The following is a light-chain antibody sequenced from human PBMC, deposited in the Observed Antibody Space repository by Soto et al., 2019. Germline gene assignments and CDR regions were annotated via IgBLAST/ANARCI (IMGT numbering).Light chain of an antibody. CDR3: QQYNSYSRYT. V-gene: IGKV1-5*01. CDR1: QSISSW. Sequence: DIQMTQSPSTLSASVGDRVTITCRASQSISSWLAWYQQKPGKAPKLLIYDASSLASGVPSRFSGSGSGTEFTLTISSLQPDDFATYYCQQYNSYSRYTFGQGTKLEIK. J-gene: IGKJ2*01. CDR2: DAS.